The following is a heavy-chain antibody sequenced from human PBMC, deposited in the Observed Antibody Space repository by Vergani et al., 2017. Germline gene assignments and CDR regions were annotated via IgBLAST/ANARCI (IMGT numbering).Heavy chain of an antibody. CDR3: ARELPLIAARTPIYGMDV. J-gene: IGHJ6*02. Sequence: QVQLVQSGAEVKKPGASVKVSCKASGYTFTSYGISWVRQAPGQGLEWMGWISAYNVNTNYAQNLQGRVTMTTDTSTSTAYMELRSLRSDDTAVYYCARELPLIAARTPIYGMDVWGQGTTVTVSS. CDR1: GYTFTSYG. D-gene: IGHD6-6*01. CDR2: ISAYNVNT. V-gene: IGHV1-18*01.